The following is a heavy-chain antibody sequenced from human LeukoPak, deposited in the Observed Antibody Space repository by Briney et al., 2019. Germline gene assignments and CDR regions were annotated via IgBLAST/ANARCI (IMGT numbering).Heavy chain of an antibody. CDR2: IIPIFGTA. CDR1: GGTFSSYA. J-gene: IGHJ6*03. CDR3: GRSLGGNYYYMDV. V-gene: IGHV1-69*06. Sequence: ASVKVSCKASGGTFSSYAISWVRQAPGQGLEWMGGIIPIFGTANYAQKFQGRVTITADKSTSTAYMELSSLRSEDTAVYYCGRSLGGNYYYMDVWGQGTMVTVSS.